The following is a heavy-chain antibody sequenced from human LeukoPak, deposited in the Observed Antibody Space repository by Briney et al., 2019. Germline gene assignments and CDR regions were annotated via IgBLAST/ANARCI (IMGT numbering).Heavy chain of an antibody. Sequence: GSSVKVSCKASGGTFSSYAISWVRQAPGQGLEWMGGIIPIFGTANYAQKFQGRVTITTDESTSTAYMELSSLRSEDTAVYYCAREGRSYDYVWGSHDPKRGAFDIWGQGTMVTVFS. CDR2: IIPIFGTA. D-gene: IGHD3-16*01. CDR1: GGTFSSYA. J-gene: IGHJ3*02. CDR3: AREGRSYDYVWGSHDPKRGAFDI. V-gene: IGHV1-69*05.